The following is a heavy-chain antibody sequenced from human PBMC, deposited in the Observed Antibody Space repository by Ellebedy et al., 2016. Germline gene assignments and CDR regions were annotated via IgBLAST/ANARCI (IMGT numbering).Heavy chain of an antibody. Sequence: GGSLRLXXAASGFTFSSYSMNWVRQAPGKGLEWVSSISSSSSYIYYADSVKGRFTISRDNAKNSLYQQMNSLRAEDTAVYYCARAPLVATITMSFYYGMDVWGQGTTVTVSS. CDR2: ISSSSSYI. CDR3: ARAPLVATITMSFYYGMDV. D-gene: IGHD5-12*01. V-gene: IGHV3-21*01. CDR1: GFTFSSYS. J-gene: IGHJ6*02.